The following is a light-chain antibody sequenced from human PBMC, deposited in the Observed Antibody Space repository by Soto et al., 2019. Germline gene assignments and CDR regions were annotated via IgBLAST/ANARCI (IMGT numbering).Light chain of an antibody. CDR1: QSVSSSY. CDR3: QQYDSSPXT. CDR2: GAS. J-gene: IGKJ1*01. Sequence: EIVLTQSPGTLSLSPGERATLSCRASQSVSSSYLAWYQQKPGQAPSLLIYGASSRATGIPDRFSGSGSGTDFTLTISRLEPEDFAVYYCQQYDSSPXTFGQGNKV. V-gene: IGKV3-20*01.